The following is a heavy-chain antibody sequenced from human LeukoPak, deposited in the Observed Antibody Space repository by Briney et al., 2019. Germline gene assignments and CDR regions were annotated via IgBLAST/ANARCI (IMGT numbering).Heavy chain of an antibody. CDR1: GFTFSNYW. CDR2: ISGSGGST. J-gene: IGHJ5*02. CDR3: AKDYSDILTGGPAPYNWFDP. Sequence: GGSLRLSCAASGFTFSNYWMSWVRQAPGKGLEWVSAISGSGGSTYYADSVKGRFTISRDNSENTLYLQMNSLRAEDTAVYYCAKDYSDILTGGPAPYNWFDPWGQGTLVTVSS. V-gene: IGHV3-23*01. D-gene: IGHD3-9*01.